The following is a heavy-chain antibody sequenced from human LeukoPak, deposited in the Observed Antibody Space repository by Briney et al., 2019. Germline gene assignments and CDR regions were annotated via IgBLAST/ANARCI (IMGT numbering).Heavy chain of an antibody. CDR2: IKQDGSEK. Sequence: GGSLRLSCAASGFTFSSYWRSWVRQAPGKGLEWVANIKQDGSEKYYVDSVKGRFTISRDNAKNSLYLQMNSLRAEDTAVYYCARVYCSGGSCFRGLWFDPWGQGTLVTVSS. CDR1: GFTFSSYW. CDR3: ARVYCSGGSCFRGLWFDP. D-gene: IGHD2-15*01. V-gene: IGHV3-7*01. J-gene: IGHJ5*02.